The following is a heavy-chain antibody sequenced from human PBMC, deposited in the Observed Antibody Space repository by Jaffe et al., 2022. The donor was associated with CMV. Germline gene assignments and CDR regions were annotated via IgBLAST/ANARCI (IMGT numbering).Heavy chain of an antibody. J-gene: IGHJ3*02. CDR1: GFTFSNYW. V-gene: IGHV3-7*01. Sequence: EVQLVESGGGLVQSGGSLRLSCVASGFTFSNYWMSWVRQAPGKGLEFVANLNQDGSEKSYVDSVKGRFSISRDNAKNSVYLQMNSLRAEDTAVYYCARDPGYSAFDIWGQGAVVTVSS. CDR2: LNQDGSEK. D-gene: IGHD2-15*01. CDR3: ARDPGYSAFDI.